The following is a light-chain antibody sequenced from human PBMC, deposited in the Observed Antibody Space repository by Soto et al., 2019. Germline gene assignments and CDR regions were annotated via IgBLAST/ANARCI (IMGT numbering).Light chain of an antibody. J-gene: IGKJ2*01. V-gene: IGKV1-39*01. CDR3: QQCYTSPYT. Sequence: DIQMTQSPSSLSASIGDRVTVTCRASKSIGSYLNWYKHKPGKAPKLLIYAAPILQSGVPSKFSGSRSGTDVPLHINSLQPEDFTTYYCQQCYTSPYTFRQGTKLE. CDR1: KSIGSY. CDR2: AAP.